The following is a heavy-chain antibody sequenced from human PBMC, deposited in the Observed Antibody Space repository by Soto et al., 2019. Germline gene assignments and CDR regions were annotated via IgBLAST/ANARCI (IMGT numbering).Heavy chain of an antibody. CDR1: GFTFSSYA. CDR2: ISGSGGIT. Sequence: EVQLLESGGGLVQPGGSLRLSCAASGFTFSSYAMSWVRQAPGKGLEWVSDISGSGGITYYADSVKGRFTISRDNSKNPLYLQMNSLRAEDTAVYYCAKSAMVRGGGWFDPWGQGTLVTVSS. CDR3: AKSAMVRGGGWFDP. J-gene: IGHJ5*02. D-gene: IGHD3-10*01. V-gene: IGHV3-23*01.